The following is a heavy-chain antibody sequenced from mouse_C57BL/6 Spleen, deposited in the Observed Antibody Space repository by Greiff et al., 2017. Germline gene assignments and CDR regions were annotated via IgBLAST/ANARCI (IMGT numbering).Heavy chain of an antibody. V-gene: IGHV14-3*01. CDR1: GFNIKNTY. CDR3: AFYYGSSSWYFDV. CDR2: IEPANGNT. D-gene: IGHD1-1*01. Sequence: EVQLQQSVAELVRPGASVKLSCTASGFNIKNTYMHWVKQRPEQGLEWIGRIEPANGNTKYAPKFQGKATITADTSSNTAYLQLSSLTSEDTAIYYCAFYYGSSSWYFDVWGTGTTVTVSS. J-gene: IGHJ1*03.